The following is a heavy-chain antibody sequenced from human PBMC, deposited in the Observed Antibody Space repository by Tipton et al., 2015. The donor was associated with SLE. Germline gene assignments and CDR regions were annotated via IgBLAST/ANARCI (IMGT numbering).Heavy chain of an antibody. D-gene: IGHD3-9*01. J-gene: IGHJ4*02. CDR2: IYYSGTT. Sequence: TLSLTCTVSGGSMSSSSYFWGWIRQPPGKGLEWIGSIYYSGTTYYNSSLKSRVTISVDTSKNLFSLRLSSSTAADTAVYYCARVLDWEIDYWGQGTLVTVSS. V-gene: IGHV4-39*07. CDR1: GGSMSSSSYF. CDR3: ARVLDWEIDY.